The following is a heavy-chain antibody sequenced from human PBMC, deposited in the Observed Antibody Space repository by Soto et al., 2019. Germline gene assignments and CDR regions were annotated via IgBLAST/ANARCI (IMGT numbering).Heavy chain of an antibody. J-gene: IGHJ4*02. D-gene: IGHD6-19*01. CDR1: GFTFSSYW. CDR2: IKQNASET. Sequence: GGSLRLSCAASGFTFSSYWMSWVRQAPGKGLEWVANIKQNASETYYVDSVKGRFTISRDNAKNTLYLQMNSLRAEDTAVYYCAKDYLGILVAGTEGSFDYWGQGTLVTVSS. V-gene: IGHV3-7*03. CDR3: AKDYLGILVAGTEGSFDY.